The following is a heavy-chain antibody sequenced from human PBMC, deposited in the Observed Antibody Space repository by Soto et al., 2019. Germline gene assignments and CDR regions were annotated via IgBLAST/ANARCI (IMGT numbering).Heavy chain of an antibody. J-gene: IGHJ4*02. CDR2: ISYDGSNK. CDR1: GFTFSSYG. CDR3: AQSANFDY. Sequence: VQLVESGGGVVQPGRSLRLSCAASGFTFSSYGMHWVRQAPGKGLEWVAVISYDGSNKYYADSVKGRFTISRDNSKNTLYLQMNSLRAEDTAVYYCAQSANFDYWGQGTLVTVSS. V-gene: IGHV3-30*03.